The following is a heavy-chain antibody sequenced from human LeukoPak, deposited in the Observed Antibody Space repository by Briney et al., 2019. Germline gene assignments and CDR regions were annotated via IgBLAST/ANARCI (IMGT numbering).Heavy chain of an antibody. CDR2: IYPGDSDT. V-gene: IGHV5-51*01. Sequence: GESLKISCKGSGYSFTSYWIGWVRQMPGKGLEWIGIIYPGDSDTRYSPSFQGQVTISADKSFTSVYLQWSSLQSSDTAMYYCARLARGWSGIFDVWGQGTMVTVS. CDR3: ARLARGWSGIFDV. CDR1: GYSFTSYW. D-gene: IGHD6-19*01. J-gene: IGHJ3*01.